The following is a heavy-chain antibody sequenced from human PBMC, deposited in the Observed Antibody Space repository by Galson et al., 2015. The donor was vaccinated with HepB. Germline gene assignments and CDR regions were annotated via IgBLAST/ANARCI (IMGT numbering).Heavy chain of an antibody. V-gene: IGHV3-30*18. J-gene: IGHJ5*02. CDR2: ISYDGSFR. D-gene: IGHD3-16*01. CDR1: GFSFSNYA. CDR3: AKGGPGRLGMMINRSLGFDP. Sequence: SLRLSCASSGFSFSNYAIHWVRQAPGKGLEWMAVISYDGSFRYYSDSVKGRFTVSRDPSRSILYLQMNSLRVDDTAAYYCAKGGPGRLGMMINRSLGFDPWGQGTRVIVSS.